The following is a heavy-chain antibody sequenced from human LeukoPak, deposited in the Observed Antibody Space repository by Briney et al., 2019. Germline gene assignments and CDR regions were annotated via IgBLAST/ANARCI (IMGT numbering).Heavy chain of an antibody. CDR3: ARDFPSPDDSSGYYFPFDY. CDR2: ISSSSSYI. D-gene: IGHD3-22*01. Sequence: GGSLRLSCAASGFFFSNYAMNWVRQAPGKGLQWVSSISSSSSYIYYADSVKGRFTISRDNAKNSLYLQMNSLRAEDTAVYYCARDFPSPDDSSGYYFPFDYWGQGTLVTVSS. V-gene: IGHV3-21*01. CDR1: GFFFSNYA. J-gene: IGHJ4*02.